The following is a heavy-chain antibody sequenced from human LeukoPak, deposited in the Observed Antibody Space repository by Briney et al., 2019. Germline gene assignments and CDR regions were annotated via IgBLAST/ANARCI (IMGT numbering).Heavy chain of an antibody. Sequence: GGSLRLSCTASGFTSGDYAMSWFRQAPGKGLEWVGFIRSKAYGGTTEYAASVKGRFTISRDDSKSIAYLQMNSLKTEDTAVYYCTRAKLYYGMDVWGQGTTVTVSS. V-gene: IGHV3-49*03. CDR2: IRSKAYGGTT. CDR1: GFTSGDYA. CDR3: TRAKLYYGMDV. J-gene: IGHJ6*02.